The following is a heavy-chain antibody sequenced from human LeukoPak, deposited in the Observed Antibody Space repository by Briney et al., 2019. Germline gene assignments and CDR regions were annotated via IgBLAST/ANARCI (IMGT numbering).Heavy chain of an antibody. D-gene: IGHD3-3*01. CDR3: ARRQNDFWSGYYEAYDP. Sequence: SVKVSCKASGYTFTSNYIHWVRQAPGQGLEWMGGIIPIFGTANYAQKFQGRVTITADESTSTAYMELSSLRSEDTAVYYCARRQNDFWSGYYEAYDPWGQGTLVTVSS. V-gene: IGHV1-69*13. CDR2: IIPIFGTA. CDR1: GYTFTSNY. J-gene: IGHJ5*02.